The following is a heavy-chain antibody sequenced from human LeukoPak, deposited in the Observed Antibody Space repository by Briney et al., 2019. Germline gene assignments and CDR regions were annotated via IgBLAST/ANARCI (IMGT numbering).Heavy chain of an antibody. Sequence: SVKVSCKASGGTFSSYAISWVRQAPGQGLEWMGGIIPIFGTANYAQKFQGRVTMTTDTSTSTAYMELRSLRSDDTAVYYCARELKLWAFDYWGQGTLVTVSS. CDR2: IIPIFGTA. J-gene: IGHJ4*02. V-gene: IGHV1-69*05. CDR1: GGTFSSYA. D-gene: IGHD1-1*01. CDR3: ARELKLWAFDY.